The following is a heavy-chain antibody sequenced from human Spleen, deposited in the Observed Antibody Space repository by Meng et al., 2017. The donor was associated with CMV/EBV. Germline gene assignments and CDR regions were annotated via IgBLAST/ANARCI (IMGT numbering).Heavy chain of an antibody. J-gene: IGHJ4*02. CDR3: ARGGVGLVATFPN. D-gene: IGHD5-12*01. CDR2: INPNLGST. CDR1: GYTFTDKY. Sequence: KTYGYTFTDKYLLWVRQAPRQGLEWMGWINPNLGSTKYAQIFQGRVTLTRDTSIGTAYMRLTSLTSDDTAVYYCARGGVGLVATFPNWGQGTLVTVSS. V-gene: IGHV1-2*02.